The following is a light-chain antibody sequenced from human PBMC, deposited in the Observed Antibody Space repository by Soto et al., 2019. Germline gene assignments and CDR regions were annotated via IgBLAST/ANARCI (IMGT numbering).Light chain of an antibody. CDR2: DVS. Sequence: QSVLTQPVSVSGSPGQSITISCTGTSSDVGGYNYVSWYQQHPGKAPKLMIYDVSNRPSGVSNRFSGSKSGNTASLTISGLQAEDEADYYCSSYTSSSTQVFGTGTKLTVL. J-gene: IGLJ1*01. CDR3: SSYTSSSTQV. V-gene: IGLV2-14*01. CDR1: SSDVGGYNY.